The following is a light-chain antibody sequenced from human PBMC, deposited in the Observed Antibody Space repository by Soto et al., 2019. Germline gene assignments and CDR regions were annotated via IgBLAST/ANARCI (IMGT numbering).Light chain of an antibody. CDR3: QEYNYWHPIT. Sequence: EIVLTQSPGTLSLSPGERAALSCRASQNIGNKVGWYQQKPGQAPRLLNYGASTRATGIPVRFSGSGSGTEFTLTITSLQSEDSAVYYCQEYNYWHPITFGGGTKVDIK. CDR2: GAS. J-gene: IGKJ4*01. CDR1: QNIGNK. V-gene: IGKV3-15*01.